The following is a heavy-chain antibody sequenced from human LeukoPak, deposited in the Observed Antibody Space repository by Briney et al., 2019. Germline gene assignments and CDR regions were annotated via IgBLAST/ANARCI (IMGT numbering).Heavy chain of an antibody. CDR3: ARSWSPPAALGDAFHI. CDR1: GFTFSDYW. V-gene: IGHV3-74*01. J-gene: IGHJ3*02. Sequence: GGSLRLSCAASGFTFSDYWMHWVRQAPGKGLVWVSRIKSEGTIPTYADSVKGRFTISRDNAKNTLYLQMTSLGGQGTRVEFCARSWSPPAALGDAFHIWGQGTLVTVSS. D-gene: IGHD1-26*01. CDR2: IKSEGTIP.